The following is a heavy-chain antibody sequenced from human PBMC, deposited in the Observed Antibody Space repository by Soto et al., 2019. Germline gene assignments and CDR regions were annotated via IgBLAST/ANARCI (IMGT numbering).Heavy chain of an antibody. V-gene: IGHV3-15*01. CDR3: TTDYGSAIYSEH. D-gene: IGHD3-10*01. CDR2: MKSRSDGGTT. J-gene: IGHJ4*01. Sequence: EVQLVESGGGLVKPGGSLRLSCAASGFTFNNAWMSWVRQAPGKGLEWVGRMKSRSDGGTTDYGAPVKGRFTISRDDAKNTLYLQMHNLKSEDTAVYYCTTDYGSAIYSEHWGQGTLVTVSS. CDR1: GFTFNNAW.